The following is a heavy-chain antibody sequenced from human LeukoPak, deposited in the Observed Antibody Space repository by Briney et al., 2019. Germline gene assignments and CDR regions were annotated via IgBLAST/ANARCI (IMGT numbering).Heavy chain of an antibody. Sequence: KPSETLSLTCTVSGGSISSYYWSWIRQPPGKGLECIGYIYNSGSTNYNPSLKSRVSISVDTSKNQFSLKLSSVTAADTAVYYCARLPMAMGVFDYWGQGTLVTVSS. CDR3: ARLPMAMGVFDY. CDR2: IYNSGST. D-gene: IGHD3-10*01. CDR1: GGSISSYY. J-gene: IGHJ4*02. V-gene: IGHV4-59*08.